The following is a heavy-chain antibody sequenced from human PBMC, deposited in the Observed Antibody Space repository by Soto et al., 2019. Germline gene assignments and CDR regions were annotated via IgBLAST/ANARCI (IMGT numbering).Heavy chain of an antibody. CDR2: ISGSGAIT. D-gene: IGHD3-9*01. CDR1: GFTFKNYD. CDR3: AKDRQFRSYYESAGHYNN. Sequence: GGSLRLSCVASGFTFKNYDMRWVRQAPGKGLEWVSGISGSGAITYYADSVRGRFTISRDNSKNTLYLQLNSLGAEDTAIYYCAKDRQFRSYYESAGHYNNWGQGTLVTSPQ. J-gene: IGHJ4*02. V-gene: IGHV3-23*01.